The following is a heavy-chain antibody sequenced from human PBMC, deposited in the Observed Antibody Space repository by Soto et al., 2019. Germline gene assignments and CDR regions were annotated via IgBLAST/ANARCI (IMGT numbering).Heavy chain of an antibody. CDR3: AKAGYCSSATCATRYYYMDV. CDR1: GFTFSSYA. CDR2: ISGSGGST. V-gene: IGHV3-23*01. Sequence: EVQLLESGGGLVQPGGSLRLSCAASGFTFSSYAMSWVRQASGKGLEWVSAISGSGGSTYYADSVKGRFTISRDNSKNTLSLQMNSLRAEDTALYYCAKAGYCSSATCATRYYYMDVWGKGTTVTVSS. J-gene: IGHJ6*03. D-gene: IGHD2-2*01.